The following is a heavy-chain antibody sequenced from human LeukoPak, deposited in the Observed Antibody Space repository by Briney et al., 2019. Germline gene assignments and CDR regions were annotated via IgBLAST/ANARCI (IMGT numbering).Heavy chain of an antibody. Sequence: PSETLSLTCTVSGGSISSYYWSWIRQPPGKGLEWIGYIYYSGSTNSNPSLKSRVTISVDTSKDQFSLKLSSVTAADTAVYYCARDRGGYDPNWFDPWGQGTLVTVSS. CDR3: ARDRGGYDPNWFDP. J-gene: IGHJ5*02. V-gene: IGHV4-59*01. CDR2: IYYSGST. CDR1: GGSISSYY. D-gene: IGHD5-12*01.